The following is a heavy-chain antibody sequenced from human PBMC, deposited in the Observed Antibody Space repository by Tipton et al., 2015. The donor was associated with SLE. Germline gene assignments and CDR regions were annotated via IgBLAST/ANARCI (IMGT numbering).Heavy chain of an antibody. CDR3: AKGPGLQGPLD. Sequence: SLRLSCVASGFTFRSYAMSWVRQAPGKGLEWVSVISGSGTTTFYADSVKGRLTLSRDNSKNTVYLQLTSLRAEDTAVYFCAKGPGLQGPLDWGQGTRVTVSS. CDR1: GFTFRSYA. J-gene: IGHJ4*02. CDR2: ISGSGTTT. V-gene: IGHV3-23*01. D-gene: IGHD5-24*01.